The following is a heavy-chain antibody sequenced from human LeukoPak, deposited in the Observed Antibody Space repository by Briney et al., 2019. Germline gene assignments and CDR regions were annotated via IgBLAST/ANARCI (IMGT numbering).Heavy chain of an antibody. J-gene: IGHJ4*02. D-gene: IGHD6-6*01. CDR1: GGSFSGYY. CDR2: INHSGST. Sequence: SETLSLTRSVYGGSFSGYYWSWIRQPPGKGLEWIGEINHSGSTNYNPSPKGRVTISVDTSKNQFSLKLSSVTAADTAVYYCARGQTSDYWGQGTLVTVSS. CDR3: ARGQTSDY. V-gene: IGHV4-34*01.